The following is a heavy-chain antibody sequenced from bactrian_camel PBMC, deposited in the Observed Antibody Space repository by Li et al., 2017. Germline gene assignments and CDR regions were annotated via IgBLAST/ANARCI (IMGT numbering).Heavy chain of an antibody. J-gene: IGHJ4*01. CDR3: AGRVTCGTWYGGPEQGPY. V-gene: IGHV3S9*01. D-gene: IGHD6*01. CDR2: IDNYGRT. Sequence: HVQLVESGGGSVRAGGSLRLSCVASGYYYSSNCMGWFRQVPGKVREGVAIIDNYGRTNYADSVKGRFTISKDNGQIIFYLQMSSLKPEDTATYYCAGRVTCGTWYGGPEQGPYWGQGTQVTVS. CDR1: GYYYSSNC.